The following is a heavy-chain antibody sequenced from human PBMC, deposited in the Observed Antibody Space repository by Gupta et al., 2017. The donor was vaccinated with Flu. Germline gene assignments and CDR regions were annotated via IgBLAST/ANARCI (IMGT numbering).Heavy chain of an antibody. V-gene: IGHV3-33*03. CDR2: VSHDGSAE. CDR1: GCSLNSHD. Sequence: QVRLVASGGGVVQFGRSLRLSCAQYGCSLNSHDIHWVWQAPGKGLAWVATVSHDGSAEYYGDSVRGRFTISRDSSRNTVHLQMVGLRVEDTAVYFCARFTYCSGGTCFDSLVAWGQGTPVTVSS. J-gene: IGHJ5*02. CDR3: ARFTYCSGGTCFDSLVA. D-gene: IGHD6-19*01.